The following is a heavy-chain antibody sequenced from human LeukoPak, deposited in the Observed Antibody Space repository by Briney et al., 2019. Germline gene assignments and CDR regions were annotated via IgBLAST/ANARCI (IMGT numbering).Heavy chain of an antibody. CDR1: GFTFSSYA. CDR3: AKDGYYDFWSGPNWFDP. D-gene: IGHD3-3*01. CDR2: ISGSGGST. J-gene: IGHJ5*02. V-gene: IGHV3-23*01. Sequence: PGGSLRLSCAASGFTFSSYAMSWVRQAPGKGLEWVSAISGSGGSTYYADSVKGRFTISRDNPKNTLYLQMNSLRAEDTAVYYCAKDGYYDFWSGPNWFDPWGQGTLVTVSS.